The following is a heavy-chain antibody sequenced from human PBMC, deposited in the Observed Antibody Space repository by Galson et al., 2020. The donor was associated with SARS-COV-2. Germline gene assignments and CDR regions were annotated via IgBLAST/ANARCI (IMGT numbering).Heavy chain of an antibody. CDR3: ARLGYGDYAGAFDI. V-gene: IGHV5-51*01. Sequence: KIGESLQISCTGSGYSFTTIWIGWVRQMPGKSLVWPGIAYPTDASPRYSPSFQGQVTISADKSISTAYLQWSSLRASDTAMYYCARLGYGDYAGAFDIWGQGTMVTVAA. CDR2: AYPTDASP. J-gene: IGHJ3*02. D-gene: IGHD4-17*01. CDR1: GYSFTTIW.